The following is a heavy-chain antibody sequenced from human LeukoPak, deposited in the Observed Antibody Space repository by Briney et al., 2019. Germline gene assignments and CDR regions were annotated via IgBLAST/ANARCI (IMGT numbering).Heavy chain of an antibody. CDR3: ARDGGVSGYDLLDY. J-gene: IGHJ4*02. D-gene: IGHD5-12*01. CDR1: GFTFSSYG. Sequence: GGSLRLSCAASGFTFSSYGMHWVCPAPGKGLEGVAVIWYDGSNKYYADSVKGRFTISRDNSKNTLYLQMNSLTVEDTAVYYCARDGGVSGYDLLDYWGQGTLVTVSS. CDR2: IWYDGSNK. V-gene: IGHV3-33*01.